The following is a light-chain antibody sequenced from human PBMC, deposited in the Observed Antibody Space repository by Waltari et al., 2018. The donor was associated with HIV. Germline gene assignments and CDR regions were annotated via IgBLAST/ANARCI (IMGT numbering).Light chain of an antibody. CDR1: SSHVGGYNY. J-gene: IGLJ2*01. CDR3: SSYTSSNILL. V-gene: IGLV2-14*01. Sequence: QSALTQPASVSGSPEQSITISCTGPSSHVGGYNYVSWYQQHPVKAPKLMIYELSNRPSGVSKRFSGSKSGKTDSLIISGRQTDDEAEYYCSSYTSSNILLFDGGTKLTVL. CDR2: ELS.